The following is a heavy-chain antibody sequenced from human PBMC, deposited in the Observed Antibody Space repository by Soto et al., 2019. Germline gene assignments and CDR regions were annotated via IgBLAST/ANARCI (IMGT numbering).Heavy chain of an antibody. CDR2: INAGNGNT. V-gene: IGHV1-3*01. Sequence: ASVKVSCKASGYTFTSYAMHWVRQAPGQRLEWMGWINAGNGNTKYSQKFQGRVTITRDTSASTAYMELSSLRSEDTAVYYCARSDGYNLNGFDPWGQGTLVTVSS. D-gene: IGHD2-21*01. J-gene: IGHJ5*02. CDR3: ARSDGYNLNGFDP. CDR1: GYTFTSYA.